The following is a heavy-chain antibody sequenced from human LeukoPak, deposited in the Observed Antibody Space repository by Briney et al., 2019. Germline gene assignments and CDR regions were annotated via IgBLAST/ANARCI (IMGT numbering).Heavy chain of an antibody. D-gene: IGHD2-2*01. CDR1: GFTFSSYG. CDR2: ISYDGSNK. V-gene: IGHV3-30*03. CDR3: ARPSTSSNSDSEGSHYYFDY. J-gene: IGHJ4*02. Sequence: GGSLRLSCAASGFTFSSYGMHWVRQAPGKGLEWVAVISYDGSNKYYADSVKGRFTISRDNSKNTLYLQMNSLRAEDTAVYYCARPSTSSNSDSEGSHYYFDYWGQGTLVTVSS.